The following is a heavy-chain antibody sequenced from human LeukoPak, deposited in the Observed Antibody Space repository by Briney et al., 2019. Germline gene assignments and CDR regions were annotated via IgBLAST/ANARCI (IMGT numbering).Heavy chain of an antibody. V-gene: IGHV1-18*01. CDR1: GGTFSSYA. D-gene: IGHD3-9*01. Sequence: ASVKVSCKASGGTFSSYAISWVRQAPGQGLEWMGWISAYNGNTNYAQKLQGRVTMTTDTSTSTAYMELRSLRSDDTAVYYCARDSERYFVWTQYYFDYWGQGTLVTVSS. J-gene: IGHJ4*02. CDR2: ISAYNGNT. CDR3: ARDSERYFVWTQYYFDY.